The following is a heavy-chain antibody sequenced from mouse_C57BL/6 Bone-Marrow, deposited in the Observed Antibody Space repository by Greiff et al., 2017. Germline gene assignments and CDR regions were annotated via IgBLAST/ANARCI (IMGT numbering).Heavy chain of an antibody. V-gene: IGHV1-69*01. J-gene: IGHJ2*01. D-gene: IGHD1-1*01. Sequence: QVQLQQSGAELVMPGASVKLSCKASGYTFTSYWMHWVKQRPGQGLEWIGEIDPSDSYTNYNQKFKGKSTLTVDKSSSTAYMQLSSLTSEDSAVYYCARITTVVAPYYFDYGGQGTTLTVSS. CDR2: IDPSDSYT. CDR1: GYTFTSYW. CDR3: ARITTVVAPYYFDY.